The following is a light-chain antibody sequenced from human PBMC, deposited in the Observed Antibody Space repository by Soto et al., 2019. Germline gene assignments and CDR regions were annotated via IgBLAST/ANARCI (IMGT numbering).Light chain of an antibody. Sequence: QAVVTQPPSVSVAPRQKVAISCSGSSSNIGNNYVSWYHRVPGSAPKLLIYDNNERPSGIPDRFSGSKSGTSATLDITGLQTGDEGDYYCGTWDSRLRVVVFGGGTKVTVL. CDR1: SSNIGNNY. J-gene: IGLJ2*01. V-gene: IGLV1-51*01. CDR3: GTWDSRLRVVV. CDR2: DNN.